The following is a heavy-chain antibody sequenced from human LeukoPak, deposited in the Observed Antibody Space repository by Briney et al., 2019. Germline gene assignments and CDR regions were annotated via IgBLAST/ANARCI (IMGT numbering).Heavy chain of an antibody. D-gene: IGHD4-11*01. CDR2: IIPILGIA. CDR1: GGTFSSYA. Sequence: SVKVTCKASGGTFSSYAISWVRQAPGQGLEWMGRIIPILGIANYAQKFQGRVTITADKSTSTAYMELSSLRSGDTAVYYCARDRYSNYDYDYYGMDVWGQGTTVTVSS. J-gene: IGHJ6*02. V-gene: IGHV1-69*04. CDR3: ARDRYSNYDYDYYGMDV.